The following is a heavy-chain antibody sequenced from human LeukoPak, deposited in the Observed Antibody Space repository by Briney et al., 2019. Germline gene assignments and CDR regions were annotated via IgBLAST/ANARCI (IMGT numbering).Heavy chain of an antibody. Sequence: PGGSLRPSCAASGFSFNSYWMSWVRQAPGKGLEWVANIKRDGSEKYYVDSVKGRFTISRDNAKNSLYLQMDSLRAEDTAVYYCAGNLGYWGQGTLVTVSS. V-gene: IGHV3-7*01. D-gene: IGHD1-14*01. CDR1: GFSFNSYW. CDR3: AGNLGY. CDR2: IKRDGSEK. J-gene: IGHJ4*02.